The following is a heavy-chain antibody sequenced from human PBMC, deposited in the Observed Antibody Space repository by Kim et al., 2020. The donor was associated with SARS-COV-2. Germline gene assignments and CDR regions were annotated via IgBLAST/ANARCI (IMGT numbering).Heavy chain of an antibody. CDR3: AREGRYDSSGWVGAFDI. D-gene: IGHD3-22*01. Sequence: SETLSLTCTVSGGSISSGGYYWSWIRQHPGKGLEWIGYIYYSGSTYYNPSLKSRVTISVDTSKNQFSLKLSSVTAADTAVYYCAREGRYDSSGWVGAFDIWGQETMVTVSS. V-gene: IGHV4-31*03. J-gene: IGHJ3*02. CDR1: GGSISSGGYY. CDR2: IYYSGST.